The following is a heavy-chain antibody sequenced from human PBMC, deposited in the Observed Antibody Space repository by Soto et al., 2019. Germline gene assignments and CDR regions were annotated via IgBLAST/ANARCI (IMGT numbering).Heavy chain of an antibody. CDR2: IYYSGST. V-gene: IGHV4-59*01. CDR1: GGYISSYY. Sequence: SQTLPLTCTVSGGYISSYYWSWIRQPPGKGLEWIGYIYYSGSTNYNPSLKSRVTISVDTSKNQFSLKLSSVTAADTAVYYCASPRSGYYKHWGQGTLVTSPQ. D-gene: IGHD3-3*01. CDR3: ASPRSGYYKH. J-gene: IGHJ1*01.